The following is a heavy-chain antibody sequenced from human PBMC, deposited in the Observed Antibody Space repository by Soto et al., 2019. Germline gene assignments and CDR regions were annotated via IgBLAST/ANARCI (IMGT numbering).Heavy chain of an antibody. CDR2: IIPMLGIA. D-gene: IGHD5-18*01. CDR3: ANRGYSYGFVIY. CDR1: GGTFSSYT. Sequence: QVQLVQSGAEVKKPGSSVKVSCKASGGTFSSYTFSWVLQAPGQGLEWMGRIIPMLGIANYAQKFQVRVTITADKSTSTAYMELSSLRSEDTAVYYCANRGYSYGFVIYWGQGTLVTVSS. V-gene: IGHV1-69*02. J-gene: IGHJ4*02.